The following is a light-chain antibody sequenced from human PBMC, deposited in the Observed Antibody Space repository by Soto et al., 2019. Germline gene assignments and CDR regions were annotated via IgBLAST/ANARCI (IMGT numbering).Light chain of an antibody. CDR3: QQYHNWPPQYT. CDR2: GAS. V-gene: IGKV3-15*01. CDR1: QTVASN. Sequence: EIVMTQSPASLSVSPGDGATLSCRASQTVASNLAWYQQKPGQGPRLLIHGASSRAAGVPARFSVSGSGTDFTLTISSLQSEDFAVYYCQQYHNWPPQYTFGQGTKLQI. J-gene: IGKJ2*01.